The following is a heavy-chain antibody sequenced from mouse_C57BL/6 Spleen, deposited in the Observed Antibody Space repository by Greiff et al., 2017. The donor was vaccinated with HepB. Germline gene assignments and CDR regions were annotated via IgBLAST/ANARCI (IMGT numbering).Heavy chain of an antibody. J-gene: IGHJ4*01. D-gene: IGHD1-1*01. CDR2: INPNNGGT. CDR1: GYTFTDYN. Sequence: EVKLQESGPELVKPGASVKMSCKASGYTFTDYNMHWVKQSHGKSLEWIGYINPNNGGTSYNQKFKGKATLTVNKSSSTAYMELRSLTSEDSAVYYCARVSTVVGAMDYWGQGTSVTVSS. CDR3: ARVSTVVGAMDY. V-gene: IGHV1-22*01.